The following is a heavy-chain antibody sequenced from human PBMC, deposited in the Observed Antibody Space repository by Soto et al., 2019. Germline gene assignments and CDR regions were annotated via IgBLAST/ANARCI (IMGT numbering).Heavy chain of an antibody. CDR3: ARDPHGDDTDFDY. V-gene: IGHV3-30-3*01. J-gene: IGHJ4*02. CDR1: AFTFSSYA. Sequence: GGSLRLSCAASAFTFSSYAMHWVRQAPGKGMEWVAVLSDGGSNRYYADSVKGRFTISRDNSKNTLYLQMNSLRAEDMAVYYWARDPHGDDTDFDYWGQGTLVTVSS. D-gene: IGHD4-17*01. CDR2: LSDGGSNR.